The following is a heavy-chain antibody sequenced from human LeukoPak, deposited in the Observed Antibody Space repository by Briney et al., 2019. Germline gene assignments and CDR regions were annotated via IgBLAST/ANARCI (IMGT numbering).Heavy chain of an antibody. J-gene: IGHJ2*01. D-gene: IGHD6-13*01. V-gene: IGHV3-9*01. CDR2: ISWNSGSI. CDR1: GFTFDDYA. CDR3: AKSRGSNWPRYFDL. Sequence: GGSLTLSCAAFGFTFDDYAMHWVRQAPGKGLERVSSISWNSGSIGYADSVKGRFTISRDNAKNSLYLQMNSLRAEDTALYYCAKSRGSNWPRYFDLWGRGTLITVSS.